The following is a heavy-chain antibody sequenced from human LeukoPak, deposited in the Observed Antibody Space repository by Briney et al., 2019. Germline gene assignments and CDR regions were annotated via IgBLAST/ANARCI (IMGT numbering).Heavy chain of an antibody. CDR1: GGTFSSYA. Sequence: GASVKVSCKASGGTFSSYAISWVRQAPGQGLEWMGGIIPIFGTTNYAQKFQGRVTITTDESTSTAYMELSSLRSEDTAVYYCARGREGDYYDYWGQGTLVTVSS. J-gene: IGHJ4*02. D-gene: IGHD5-24*01. V-gene: IGHV1-69*05. CDR3: ARGREGDYYDY. CDR2: IIPIFGTT.